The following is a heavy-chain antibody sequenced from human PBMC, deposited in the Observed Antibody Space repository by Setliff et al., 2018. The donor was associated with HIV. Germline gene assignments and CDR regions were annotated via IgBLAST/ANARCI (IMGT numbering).Heavy chain of an antibody. CDR1: GGTFSDFR. CDR2: ITPFVGIT. V-gene: IGHV1-69*10. CDR3: ARDKGIREAASLDY. Sequence: SVKVSCKASGGTFSDFRITWVRQAPGQGLEWMGEITPFVGITNYAQKFQGRATISADESTATAYIELSSLTSQDTAVYYCARDKGIREAASLDYWGQGSLVTVSS. D-gene: IGHD6-13*01. J-gene: IGHJ4*02.